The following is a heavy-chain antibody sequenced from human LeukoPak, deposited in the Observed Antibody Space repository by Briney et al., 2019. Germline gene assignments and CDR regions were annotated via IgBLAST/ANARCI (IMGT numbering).Heavy chain of an antibody. CDR3: AREGNQKDGLDY. J-gene: IGHJ4*02. V-gene: IGHV3-30-3*01. D-gene: IGHD5-24*01. CDR1: GFTFRSYA. Sequence: PGGSLRLSCAASGFTFRSYAMSWVRQAPGKGLEWVAVISYDGSNKYYADSVKGRFTISRDNSKNTLYLQMNSLRAEDTAVYYCAREGNQKDGLDYWGQGTLVTVSS. CDR2: ISYDGSNK.